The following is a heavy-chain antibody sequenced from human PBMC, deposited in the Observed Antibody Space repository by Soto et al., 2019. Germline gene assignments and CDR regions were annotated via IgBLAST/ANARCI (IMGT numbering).Heavy chain of an antibody. D-gene: IGHD2-15*01. CDR1: VDSVNSGSYD. CDR2: FYNGGST. V-gene: IGHV4-61*01. CDR3: ARTNSRGNWAAWY. Sequence: PSETLSLTCTFSVDSVNSGSYDWSWIRQPPGKGLEWIGYFYNGGSTNYNPSLKSRVTISVDTSKNQFSLKLSSVTAADTAVYYCARTNSRGNWAAWYWGQGTMVTVSS. J-gene: IGHJ4*02.